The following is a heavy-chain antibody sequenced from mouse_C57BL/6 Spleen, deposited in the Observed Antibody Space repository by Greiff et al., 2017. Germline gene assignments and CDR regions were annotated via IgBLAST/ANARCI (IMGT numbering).Heavy chain of an antibody. J-gene: IGHJ4*01. V-gene: IGHV1-62-2*01. D-gene: IGHD4-1*02. CDR1: GYTFTEYT. CDR2: FYPGSGSI. CDR3: ARHEDSPTDPVYYAMDY. Sequence: QVQLKESGAELVKPGASVKLSCKASGYTFTEYTIHWVKQRSGQGLEWIGWFYPGSGSIKYNEKFKDKATLPADKSSSTVYMELSRLTSEDSAVYFCARHEDSPTDPVYYAMDYWGQGTSVTVSS.